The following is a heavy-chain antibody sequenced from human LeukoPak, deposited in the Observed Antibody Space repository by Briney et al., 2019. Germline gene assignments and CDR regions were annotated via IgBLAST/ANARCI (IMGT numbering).Heavy chain of an antibody. CDR1: GFTFSTDA. CDR3: ARKYGSGSFDN. V-gene: IGHV3-23*01. J-gene: IGHJ4*02. D-gene: IGHD3-10*01. CDR2: IGPSGVGT. Sequence: GGSLRLSCAASGFTFSTDAMSWVRQAPGKGLQWLSAIGPSGVGTYYADSVKGRFTISRDNSKNTLSLQMNSLRAEDTAMYYCARKYGSGSFDNWGQGTLVTVSS.